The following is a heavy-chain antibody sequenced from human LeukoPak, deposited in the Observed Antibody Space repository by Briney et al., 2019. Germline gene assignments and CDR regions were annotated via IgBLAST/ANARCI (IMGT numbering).Heavy chain of an antibody. CDR2: IYIGGSA. CDR1: GFTVSSNY. CDR3: AAGIAATSSIDY. J-gene: IGHJ4*02. D-gene: IGHD6-13*01. Sequence: GGSLRLSCAAFGFTVSSNYMSWVRQAPGKGLEWVSIIYIGGSAYYADSVKGRFTISRDNSKNTLYLQMNSLRAEDTAVYYCAAGIAATSSIDYWGQGTLVTVSS. V-gene: IGHV3-66*01.